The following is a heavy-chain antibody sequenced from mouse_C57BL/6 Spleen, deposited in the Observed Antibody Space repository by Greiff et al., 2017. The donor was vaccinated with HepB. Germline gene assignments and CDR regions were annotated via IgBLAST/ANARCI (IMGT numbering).Heavy chain of an antibody. CDR3: ARLDDGYYVLDY. J-gene: IGHJ2*01. CDR1: GFTFSDYY. D-gene: IGHD2-3*01. V-gene: IGHV5-12*01. CDR2: ISNGGGST. Sequence: EVNVVESGGGLVQPGGSLKLSCAASGFTFSDYYMYWVRQTPEKRLEWVAYISNGGGSTYYPDTVKGRFTISRDNAKNTLYLQMSRLKSEDTAMYYCARLDDGYYVLDYWGQGTTLTVSS.